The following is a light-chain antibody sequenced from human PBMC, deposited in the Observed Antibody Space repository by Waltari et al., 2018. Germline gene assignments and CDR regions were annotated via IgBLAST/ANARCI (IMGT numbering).Light chain of an antibody. CDR1: QSVTSIS. Sequence: EIVLTQSPGTLSLSPGERAPPPGRASQSVTSISLSWYQQKLGQAPRLLIYGTSSRATGIPDRFSGSGSGTDFTLTISRLEPEDFAVYYCQQYDGEVVTFGGGTKVEI. J-gene: IGKJ4*01. V-gene: IGKV3-20*01. CDR3: QQYDGEVVT. CDR2: GTS.